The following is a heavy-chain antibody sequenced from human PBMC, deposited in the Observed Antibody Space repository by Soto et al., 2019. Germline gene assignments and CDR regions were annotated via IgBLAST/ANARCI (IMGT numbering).Heavy chain of an antibody. Sequence: QVQLVESGGGVVQPGRSLRLSCAASGFTFSSYGMHWVRQAPGKGLEWVAVISYDGSNKYYADSVKGRFTISRDNSKNTLYLQMNSLRAEDTAVYYCAKDLGNLGSGRYSLFDYWGQGTLVTVSS. CDR1: GFTFSSYG. CDR2: ISYDGSNK. D-gene: IGHD1-26*01. CDR3: AKDLGNLGSGRYSLFDY. J-gene: IGHJ4*02. V-gene: IGHV3-30*18.